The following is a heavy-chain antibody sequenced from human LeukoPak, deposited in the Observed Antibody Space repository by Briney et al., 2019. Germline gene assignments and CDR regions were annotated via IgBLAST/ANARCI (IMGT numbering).Heavy chain of an antibody. Sequence: PGGSLRLSCAASGFTFSYSWMTWVRQAPGKGLEWVANMNGDGSNIYYVDSVRGRFTISRDNAKNSLYLQMNSLRAEDTAVYYCARDEDPLSDYYGSGSYPGPPGYWGQGTLVTVSS. D-gene: IGHD3-10*01. J-gene: IGHJ4*02. V-gene: IGHV3-7*03. CDR2: MNGDGSNI. CDR3: ARDEDPLSDYYGSGSYPGPPGY. CDR1: GFTFSYSW.